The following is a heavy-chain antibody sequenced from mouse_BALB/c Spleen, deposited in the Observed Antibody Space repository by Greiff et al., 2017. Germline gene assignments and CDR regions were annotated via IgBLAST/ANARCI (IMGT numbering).Heavy chain of an antibody. Sequence: VQLKQSGPELVKPGASVKMSCKASGYTFTSYVMHWVKQKPGQGLEWIGYINPYNDGTKYNEKFKGKATLTSDKSSSTAYMELSSLTSEDSAVYYCASGGQLGLRDYWGQGTTLTVSS. V-gene: IGHV1-14*01. CDR2: INPYNDGT. J-gene: IGHJ2*01. CDR1: GYTFTSYV. CDR3: ASGGQLGLRDY. D-gene: IGHD3-1*01.